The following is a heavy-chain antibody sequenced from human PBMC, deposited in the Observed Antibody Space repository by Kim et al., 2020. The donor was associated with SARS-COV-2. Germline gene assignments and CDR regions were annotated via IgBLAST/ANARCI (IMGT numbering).Heavy chain of an antibody. CDR3: ARENGLWVGDHFDN. J-gene: IGHJ4*02. Sequence: ASVKVSCKASGYTFISYGISWVRQAPGQGLEWMGWISGYNGLTNFAQKLQGRVTMTTDTSTSTAYMELRSLRSDDTAIYYCARENGLWVGDHFDNWGQGTLVTVSS. D-gene: IGHD3-10*01. CDR2: ISGYNGLT. V-gene: IGHV1-18*01. CDR1: GYTFISYG.